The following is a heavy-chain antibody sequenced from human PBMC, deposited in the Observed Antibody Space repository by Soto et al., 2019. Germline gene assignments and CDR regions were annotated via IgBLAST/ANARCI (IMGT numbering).Heavy chain of an antibody. J-gene: IGHJ3*02. V-gene: IGHV3-74*01. CDR1: GFSLSEYW. CDR2: INSDGSST. CDR3: AKPRNGYNWGAFDI. D-gene: IGHD5-12*01. Sequence: GGSLRLSCVVSGFSLSEYWMNWVRQAPGKGLVWVSRINSDGSSTNYADSVKGRFTISRDNSKNTLFLQMNSLRVEDTALYYCAKPRNGYNWGAFDIWGQGTSVPV.